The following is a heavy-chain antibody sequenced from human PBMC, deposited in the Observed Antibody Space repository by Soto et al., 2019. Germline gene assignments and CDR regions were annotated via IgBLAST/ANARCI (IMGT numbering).Heavy chain of an antibody. V-gene: IGHV4-61*03. CDR1: GGSVSGGGFY. J-gene: IGHJ1*01. CDR3: AREPWNAEISDYGLGI. CDR2: IFHAGSA. D-gene: IGHD3-16*01. Sequence: PSETLSLTCTVSGGSVSGGGFYWNWIRQPPGKGLEWIGYIFHAGSANYNPSLKSRVTVSFDTSMTHISLKVNSMTAADTDIYYCAREPWNAEISDYGLGIWGPGTYVTVSS.